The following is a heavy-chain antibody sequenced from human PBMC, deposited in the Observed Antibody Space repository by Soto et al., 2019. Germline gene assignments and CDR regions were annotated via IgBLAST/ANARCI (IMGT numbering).Heavy chain of an antibody. V-gene: IGHV3-30-3*01. D-gene: IGHD2-2*01. CDR1: GFTFSSYA. J-gene: IGHJ6*02. CDR2: ISYDGSNK. CDR3: ARDDCSSTSCHGDYYYYYGMDV. Sequence: GGSLRLSCAASGFTFSSYAMHWVRQAPGKGLEWVAVISYDGSNKYYADSVKGRFTISRDNSKNTLYLQMNSLRAEDTAVYYCARDDCSSTSCHGDYYYYYGMDVWGQGTTVTVSS.